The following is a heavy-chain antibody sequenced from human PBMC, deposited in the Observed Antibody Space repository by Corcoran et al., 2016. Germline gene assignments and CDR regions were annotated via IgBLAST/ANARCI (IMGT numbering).Heavy chain of an antibody. CDR1: GDTFSRYA. Sequence: QVQLVQSGTEVKKPGSSVRVSCKASGDTFSRYAINWVRQAPGQGLEWMGGIIPIFGTPNYAQKFQGRVTITADESTSTAYMELSSLRSEDTAVYYCARGPGTNAYYFFYWGQGTLVTVSS. D-gene: IGHD3-16*01. CDR3: ARGPGTNAYYFFY. V-gene: IGHV1-69*01. J-gene: IGHJ4*02. CDR2: IIPIFGTP.